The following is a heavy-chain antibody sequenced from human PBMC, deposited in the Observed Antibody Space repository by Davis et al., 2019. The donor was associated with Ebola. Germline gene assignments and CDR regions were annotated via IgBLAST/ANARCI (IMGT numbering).Heavy chain of an antibody. D-gene: IGHD3-16*02. CDR3: AREMRLRLGELSAPPFDY. J-gene: IGHJ4*02. Sequence: GESLKISCAASGFTFSSYWMHWVRQAPGKGLEWVSSISSSSSYIYYADSVKGRFTISRDNAKNSLYLQMNSLRAEDTAVYYCAREMRLRLGELSAPPFDYWGQGTLVTVSS. CDR2: ISSSSSYI. CDR1: GFTFSSYW. V-gene: IGHV3-21*01.